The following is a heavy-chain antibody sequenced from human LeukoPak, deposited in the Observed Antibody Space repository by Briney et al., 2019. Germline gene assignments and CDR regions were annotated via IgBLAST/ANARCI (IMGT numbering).Heavy chain of an antibody. CDR2: INIDGSEK. J-gene: IGHJ4*02. Sequence: GGSLRLSCAASGLTFGNYWMSWVRQAPGKGLEWVAHINIDGSEKYYVDSVKGRFTISRDNAKNSLYLQMNSLKVEDTAVYYCARDKVTYWGPGTLVTVSS. CDR3: ARDKVTY. V-gene: IGHV3-7*01. CDR1: GLTFGNYW.